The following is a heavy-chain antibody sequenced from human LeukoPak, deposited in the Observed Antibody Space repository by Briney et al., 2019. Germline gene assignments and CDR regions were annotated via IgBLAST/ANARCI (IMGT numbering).Heavy chain of an antibody. CDR2: ISGSGGDT. Sequence: GGSLRLSCAASGFTFRTYVMIWVRQAPGKGLEWVSAISGSGGDTYYADSVKGRFTISRDNSKNTLYLQMNSLRVEDTAVYYCAKGSSDRRPYYFDYWGQGTLVAVSS. D-gene: IGHD6-13*01. J-gene: IGHJ4*02. V-gene: IGHV3-23*01. CDR3: AKGSSDRRPYYFDY. CDR1: GFTFRTYV.